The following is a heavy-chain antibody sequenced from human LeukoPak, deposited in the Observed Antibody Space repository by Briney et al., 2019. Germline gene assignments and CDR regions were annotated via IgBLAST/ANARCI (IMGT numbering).Heavy chain of an antibody. CDR2: IYYSGST. CDR1: GGSISSGGYY. D-gene: IGHD3-10*01. CDR3: ARGAVGVLWFGEYFDY. Sequence: SETLSLTCIVSGGSISSGGYYWSWIRQHPGKGLEWIGYIYYSGSTYYNPSLKSRVTISVDTSKNQFSLKLSSVTAADTAVYYCARGAVGVLWFGEYFDYWGQGTLVTVSS. J-gene: IGHJ4*02. V-gene: IGHV4-31*03.